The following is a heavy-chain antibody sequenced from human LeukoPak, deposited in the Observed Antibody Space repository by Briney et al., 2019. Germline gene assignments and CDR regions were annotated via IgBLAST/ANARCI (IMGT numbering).Heavy chain of an antibody. CDR3: ARDRYYYDSSGYRFDY. J-gene: IGHJ4*02. V-gene: IGHV4-4*07. CDR1: GGSISSYY. CDR2: IYTSGST. D-gene: IGHD3-22*01. Sequence: SETLSLTCTASGGSISSYYWSWIRQPAGKGLEWIGRIYTSGSTNYNPSLKSRVTMSVDTSKNQCSLKLSSVTAADTAVYYCARDRYYYDSSGYRFDYWGQGTLVTVSS.